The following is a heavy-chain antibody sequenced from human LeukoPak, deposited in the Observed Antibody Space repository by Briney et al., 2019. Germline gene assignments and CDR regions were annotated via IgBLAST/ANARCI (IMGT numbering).Heavy chain of an antibody. J-gene: IGHJ6*01. CDR2: IIPILGIA. CDR3: AGVRAPRYCSSTRCYTGMVYYYGLDV. Sequence: SMKVSSKASGVTFSSYAISWVRQAPGQGLEWMGRIIPILGIANYAQKCQGRVTITAEKSTSTAYMERSSLRAEDTAVYYCAGVRAPRYCSSTRCYTGMVYYYGLDVWGEGTTVSVSS. V-gene: IGHV1-69*04. CDR1: GVTFSSYA. D-gene: IGHD2-2*02.